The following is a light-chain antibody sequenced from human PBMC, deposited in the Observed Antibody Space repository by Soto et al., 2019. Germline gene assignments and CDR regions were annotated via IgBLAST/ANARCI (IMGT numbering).Light chain of an antibody. CDR1: QSVTSGY. Sequence: EIVMSQSPGTLSLSPGERATLSCSASQSVTSGYLAWYQQKPGQSPRLLMYGASSRATGVPDRFSGSGSGTDFTLTITRLEPEDFAVYYCHQYGTSPLTFGGGTKVAIK. V-gene: IGKV3-20*01. CDR3: HQYGTSPLT. CDR2: GAS. J-gene: IGKJ4*01.